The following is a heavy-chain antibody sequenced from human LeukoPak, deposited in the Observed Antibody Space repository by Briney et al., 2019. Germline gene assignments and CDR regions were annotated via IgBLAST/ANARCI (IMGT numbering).Heavy chain of an antibody. CDR1: GFSLSTSGVG. Sequence: ESGPTLVKPTQTLTLTCTFSGFSLSTSGVGVGWIRQPPGKALEWLALIYWDDDKRYSPSLKSRLTITKATSKNQVVLTMANMDPVDTATYYCARVYYYDSGNTHFDIWGQGTMVTVSS. CDR3: ARVYYYDSGNTHFDI. D-gene: IGHD3-10*01. J-gene: IGHJ3*02. V-gene: IGHV2-5*02. CDR2: IYWDDDK.